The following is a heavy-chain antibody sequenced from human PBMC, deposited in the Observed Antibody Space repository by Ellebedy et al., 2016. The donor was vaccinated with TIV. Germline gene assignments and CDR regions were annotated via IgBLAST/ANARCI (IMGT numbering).Heavy chain of an antibody. CDR3: ARVAITAAVGGGFFDL. J-gene: IGHJ2*01. CDR2: IYYTGGT. CDR1: GGSTSGYY. D-gene: IGHD6-13*01. V-gene: IGHV4-59*01. Sequence: MPGGSLRLSCTVSGGSTSGYYWSWIRQPPGQGLEWIGYIYYTGGTNYNPSLKSRVTISVDTSKNQISLTLKSSVSAADTAVYYCARVAITAAVGGGFFDLWGRGTLVTVSS.